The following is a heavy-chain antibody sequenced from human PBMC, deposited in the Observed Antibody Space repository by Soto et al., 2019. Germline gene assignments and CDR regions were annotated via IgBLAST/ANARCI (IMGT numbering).Heavy chain of an antibody. V-gene: IGHV3-7*01. J-gene: IGHJ4*02. Sequence: GGSLRLSCAAPGFTFSNYWMSWVRQAPGKRREWVANIRQDGNENYYVDSVKGRFTTSRDNTKNSFYLQMNSLRAEDTAVYYCARDHIDGWKFDYWGRGTLVTVSS. D-gene: IGHD6-19*01. CDR2: IRQDGNEN. CDR3: ARDHIDGWKFDY. CDR1: GFTFSNYW.